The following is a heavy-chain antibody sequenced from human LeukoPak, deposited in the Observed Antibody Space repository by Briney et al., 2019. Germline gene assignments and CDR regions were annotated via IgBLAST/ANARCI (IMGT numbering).Heavy chain of an antibody. D-gene: IGHD2-15*01. Sequence: GGSLRLSCAASAFTFSDYYMSWIRQAPGKGLEWVSGISWNSGSIGYADSVKGRFTISRDNAKNSLYLQMNSLRAEDTALYYCAKGMRTVVVVAASLDYYGMDVWGQGTTVTVSS. CDR3: AKGMRTVVVVAASLDYYGMDV. J-gene: IGHJ6*02. CDR1: AFTFSDYY. CDR2: ISWNSGSI. V-gene: IGHV3-9*01.